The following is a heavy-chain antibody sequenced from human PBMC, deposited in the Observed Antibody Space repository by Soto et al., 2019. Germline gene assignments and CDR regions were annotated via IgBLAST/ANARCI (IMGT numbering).Heavy chain of an antibody. V-gene: IGHV4-39*02. CDR2: VYYSGTT. Sequence: SETLSLTCAVSGGSINTNTYYWAWIRQTPGKGLEWLGTVYYSGTTYYNPSPKSRLTISVDTSKNHFSLRLGSVTAADTALYFCARHPTCNWFFDSWGQGALVTVSS. CDR3: ARHPTCNWFFDS. J-gene: IGHJ4*02. D-gene: IGHD1-1*01. CDR1: GGSINTNTYY.